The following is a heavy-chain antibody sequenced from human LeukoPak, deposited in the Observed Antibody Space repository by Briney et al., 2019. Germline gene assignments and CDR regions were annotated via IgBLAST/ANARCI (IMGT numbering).Heavy chain of an antibody. V-gene: IGHV4-30-2*01. D-gene: IGHD2-2*01. CDR3: ARAYCSSSSCYRFDP. CDR2: IYHSEST. Sequence: PSQTLSLTCAVSGGSISSGGYSWSWIRQPPGKGLEWIGYIYHSESTYYNPSLKSRVTISVGRSKKQFSLKLSSVTAADTAVYYCARAYCSSSSCYRFDPWGQGTLVTVSS. CDR1: GGSISSGGYS. J-gene: IGHJ5*02.